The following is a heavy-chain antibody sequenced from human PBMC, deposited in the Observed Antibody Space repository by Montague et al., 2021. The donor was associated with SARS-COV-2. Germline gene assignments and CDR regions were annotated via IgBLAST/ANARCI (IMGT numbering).Heavy chain of an antibody. J-gene: IGHJ4*02. V-gene: IGHV4-31*03. D-gene: IGHD3-3*01. Sequence: TLSLTCTVSGGSISSGGYYWIWNRRHPGKGLVWFMYIYYSGNTYYNLSLKIRISIYVDTSKNQFSLKLSSVTAADTAVYYCARVQRITIFGVVTYFDYWGQGTLVTVSS. CDR3: ARVQRITIFGVVTYFDY. CDR1: GGSISSGGYY. CDR2: IYYSGNT.